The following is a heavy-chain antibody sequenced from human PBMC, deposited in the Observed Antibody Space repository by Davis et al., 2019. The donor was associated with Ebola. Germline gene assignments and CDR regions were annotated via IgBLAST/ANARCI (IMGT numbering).Heavy chain of an antibody. CDR3: ARGSIVVPSKNWFDP. V-gene: IGHV1-8*01. J-gene: IGHJ5*02. CDR2: INPNSGGT. D-gene: IGHD2-2*01. Sequence: ASVKVSCKASGYTFTSYDINWVRQAPGQGLEWMGWINPNSGGTNYAQKFQGRVTITRDTSASTAYMELSSLRSEDTAVYYCARGSIVVPSKNWFDPWGQGTLVTVSS. CDR1: GYTFTSYD.